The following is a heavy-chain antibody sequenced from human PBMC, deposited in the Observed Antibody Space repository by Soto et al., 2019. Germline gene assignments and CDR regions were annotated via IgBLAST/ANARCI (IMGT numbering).Heavy chain of an antibody. CDR2: IDPSGDIT. CDR1: GYAFTNYY. CDR3: ARQDAMDV. V-gene: IGHV1-46*01. Sequence: QVQLVQSGAEVKKPGASVKISCKASGYAFTNYYLHWVRQAPGQGLEWMGIIDPSGDITIYAQKSXGXVXXTRDTSTSTVYMELSSLRSEDTAVYYCARQDAMDVWGQGTTVTVSS. J-gene: IGHJ6*02.